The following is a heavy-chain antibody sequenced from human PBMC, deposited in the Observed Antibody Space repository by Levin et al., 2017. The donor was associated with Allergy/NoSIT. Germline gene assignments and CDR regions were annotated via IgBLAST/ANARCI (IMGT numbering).Heavy chain of an antibody. V-gene: IGHV3-48*02. Sequence: GGSLRLSCAASGFTFSSYNMNWVRQAPGKGLEWVSYISSDSSTIYYADSVKGRFTISRDNPKNSLYLQMNSLRDEDTAVYSCATTGSSWYYFDFWGQGTLVTVSS. CDR3: ATTGSSWYYFDF. D-gene: IGHD6-13*01. J-gene: IGHJ4*02. CDR1: GFTFSSYN. CDR2: ISSDSSTI.